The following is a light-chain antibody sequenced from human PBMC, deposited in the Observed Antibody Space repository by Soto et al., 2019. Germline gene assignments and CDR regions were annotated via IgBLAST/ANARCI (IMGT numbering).Light chain of an antibody. CDR1: QSISSW. CDR3: QQYNSYPLT. J-gene: IGKJ5*01. Sequence: DIQMTQSPSTLPASVGDRVTITCRASQSISSWLAWYQQKPGKAPKLLIYDASSLESGVPSRFSGSGSETEFTLTINSLEVEDFATYFCQQYNSYPLTFGGGTRLEI. V-gene: IGKV1-5*01. CDR2: DAS.